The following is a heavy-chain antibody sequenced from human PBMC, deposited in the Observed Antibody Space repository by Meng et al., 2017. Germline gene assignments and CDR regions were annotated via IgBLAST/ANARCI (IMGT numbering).Heavy chain of an antibody. CDR1: GYTFTSYA. CDR3: ARDSCTGGICYRGSFDY. Sequence: VQLGQSGAEGKGPGASVKVSCKASGYTFTSYAMHWVRQAPGQSLEWMGWLNAGNGDTKYSQKFQGRVTITRDSSASTAYMELSSLRSEDTAVYYCARDSCTGGICYRGSFDYWAQGTLVTVSS. D-gene: IGHD2-15*01. V-gene: IGHV1-3*01. J-gene: IGHJ4*02. CDR2: LNAGNGDT.